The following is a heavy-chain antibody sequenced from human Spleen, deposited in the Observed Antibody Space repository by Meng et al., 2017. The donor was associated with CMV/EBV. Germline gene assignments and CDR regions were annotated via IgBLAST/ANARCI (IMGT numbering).Heavy chain of an antibody. Sequence: ASGFTFSSYWMHWVRQSPGKGLVWFSRINSDGSSTSYADSVKGRFTISRDNAKNTLYLQMNSLRAEDTAVYYCARALVPAAVNWFDPWGQGTLVTVSS. CDR1: GFTFSSYW. D-gene: IGHD2-2*01. J-gene: IGHJ5*02. CDR2: INSDGSST. V-gene: IGHV3-74*01. CDR3: ARALVPAAVNWFDP.